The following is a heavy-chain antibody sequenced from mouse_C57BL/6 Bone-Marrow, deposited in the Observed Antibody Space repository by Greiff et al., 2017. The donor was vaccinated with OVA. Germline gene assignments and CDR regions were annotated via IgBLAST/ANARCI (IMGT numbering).Heavy chain of an antibody. D-gene: IGHD1-1*01. J-gene: IGHJ4*01. CDR1: GFTFSSYA. V-gene: IGHV5-9-1*02. CDR3: TREDYYGSSPYYAMDY. Sequence: EVHLVESGEGLVKPGGSLKLSCAASGFTFSSYAMSWVRQTPEKRLEWVAYISSGGDYIYYADTVKGRFTISRDNARNTLYLQMSSLKSEDTAMYYCTREDYYGSSPYYAMDYWGQGTSVTVSS. CDR2: ISSGGDYI.